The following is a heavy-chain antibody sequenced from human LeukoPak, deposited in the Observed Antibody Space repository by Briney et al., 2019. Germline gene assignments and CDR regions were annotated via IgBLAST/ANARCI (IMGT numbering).Heavy chain of an antibody. CDR3: ARDLEPQIVVVPAAMDY. Sequence: PGRSLRLSCAASGFAFSDYGMHWVRQAPGKGLEWVAVIWFDGSEKYYADSVKGRFTISRDNSKNTLYLQMNSLRAEDTAVYYCARDLEPQIVVVPAAMDYWGQGTLVTVSS. CDR1: GFAFSDYG. D-gene: IGHD2-2*01. J-gene: IGHJ4*02. CDR2: IWFDGSEK. V-gene: IGHV3-33*01.